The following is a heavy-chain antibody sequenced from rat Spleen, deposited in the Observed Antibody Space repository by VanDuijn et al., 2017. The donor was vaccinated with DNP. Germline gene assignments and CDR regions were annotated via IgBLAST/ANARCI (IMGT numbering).Heavy chain of an antibody. Sequence: EVQLQESGPGLVKPSQSLSLTCSVTGYSITSNYWGWIRKFPGNKMEWMAYISFSGSTGYNPSLRSRISITRDTSKNQFFLQLNSVTTEDTATYYCARWVRYFDYWGHGVMVTVSS. CDR1: GYSITSNY. CDR2: ISFSGST. CDR3: ARWVRYFDY. D-gene: IGHD1-1*01. J-gene: IGHJ2*01. V-gene: IGHV3-1*01.